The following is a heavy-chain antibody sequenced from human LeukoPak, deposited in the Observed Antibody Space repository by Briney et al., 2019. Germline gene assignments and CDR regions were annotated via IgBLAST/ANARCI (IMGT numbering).Heavy chain of an antibody. Sequence: GGSLRLSCAASGFTFSSYWMHWVRQAPGTGLVWVARNKTDGSYSVYADSVKGRFPLSRDNAKHTLSLQMNRLRVEDTAVYYCAREGVPGGLNWGQGSLVTVSS. CDR3: AREGVPGGLN. J-gene: IGHJ4*02. CDR1: GFTFSSYW. D-gene: IGHD2-8*02. CDR2: NKTDGSYS. V-gene: IGHV3-74*03.